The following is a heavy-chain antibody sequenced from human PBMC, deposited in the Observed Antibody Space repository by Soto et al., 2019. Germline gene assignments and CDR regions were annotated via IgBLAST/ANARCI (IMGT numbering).Heavy chain of an antibody. V-gene: IGHV3-53*01. Sequence: PGGSLRLSCAASGLSVSTNFMSWVRQAPGKGLEWPAVIYSGGKTFYADSVKGRFTISKDNSKNTLSLQMNSLRAEDTAVYYCTRDAPGERPYYFYYYGMDVWGQGTTVTVSS. CDR2: IYSGGKT. CDR3: TRDAPGERPYYFYYYGMDV. CDR1: GLSVSTNF. J-gene: IGHJ6*02.